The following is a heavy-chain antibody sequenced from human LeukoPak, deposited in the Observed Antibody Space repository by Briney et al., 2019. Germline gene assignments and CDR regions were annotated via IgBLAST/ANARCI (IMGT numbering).Heavy chain of an antibody. CDR1: GGSISSGGYY. J-gene: IGHJ5*02. V-gene: IGHV4-31*03. CDR2: IYYSGST. CDR3: ARLFRSFGVVIVAGWFDP. Sequence: SETLSLTCTVSGGSISSGGYYWSWIRQHPGKGLEWIGYIYYSGSTYYNPSLKSRVTISVDTSKNQFSLKLSSVTAADTAVYYCARLFRSFGVVIVAGWFDPWGQGTLVTVSS. D-gene: IGHD3-3*01.